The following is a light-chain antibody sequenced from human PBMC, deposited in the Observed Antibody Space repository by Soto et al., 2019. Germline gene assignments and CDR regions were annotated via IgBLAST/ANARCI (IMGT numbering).Light chain of an antibody. CDR2: GAS. J-gene: IGKJ3*01. V-gene: IGKV3-20*01. CDR3: QQYGSSPLFT. CDR1: QSVTSSD. Sequence: EIVLTQSPGTLSLSPGERATLSCRASQSVTSSDLAWYQQKPGQAPRLLIYGASSRATGIPDRFSGGGSGTECTLTISRLEPEDFAVYYCQQYGSSPLFTFGPGTKVDIK.